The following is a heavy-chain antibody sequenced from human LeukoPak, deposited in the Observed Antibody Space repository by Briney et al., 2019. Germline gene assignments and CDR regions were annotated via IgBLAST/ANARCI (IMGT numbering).Heavy chain of an antibody. V-gene: IGHV1-18*01. CDR3: ARQDSITMVRGVITFDY. CDR2: ISAYNGNT. D-gene: IGHD3-10*01. J-gene: IGHJ4*02. Sequence: GASVKVSCKASGYTFTSYGISWVRQAPGQGLEWMGWISAYNGNTNYAQKLQGRVTMTTDTSTSTAYMELRSLRSDDTAVYYCARQDSITMVRGVITFDYWGQGTLVTVSS. CDR1: GYTFTSYG.